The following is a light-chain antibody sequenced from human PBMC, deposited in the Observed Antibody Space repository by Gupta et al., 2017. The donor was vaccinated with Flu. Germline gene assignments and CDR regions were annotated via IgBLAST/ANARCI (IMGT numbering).Light chain of an antibody. J-gene: IGLJ3*02. CDR3: SSYTTSKTLV. Sequence: IYGVISGPSGLSNRFSASKSGNTASLTVSGLQAEDEADYYCSSYTTSKTLVFGGGTKLTVL. V-gene: IGLV2-14*01. CDR2: GVI.